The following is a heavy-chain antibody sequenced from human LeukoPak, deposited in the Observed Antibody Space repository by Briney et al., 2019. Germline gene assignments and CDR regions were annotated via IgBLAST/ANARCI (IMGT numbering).Heavy chain of an antibody. J-gene: IGHJ5*02. CDR1: GFTFSSYS. D-gene: IGHD3-22*01. V-gene: IGHV3-21*01. CDR3: ARDPWGYYDSSGYYP. Sequence: GGSLRLSCAASGFTFSSYSMNWVRQAPGKGLEWVSSISSSSSYIYYADSVKGRFTISRDNAKNSLYLQMNSLRAEDTAVYYCARDPWGYYDSSGYYPWGRGTLVTVSS. CDR2: ISSSSSYI.